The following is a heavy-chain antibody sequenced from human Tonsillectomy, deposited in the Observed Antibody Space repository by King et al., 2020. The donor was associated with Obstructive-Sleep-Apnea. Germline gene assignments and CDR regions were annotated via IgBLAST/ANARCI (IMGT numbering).Heavy chain of an antibody. CDR1: GYTFTNYA. V-gene: IGHV1-18*04. J-gene: IGHJ4*02. CDR3: ARFGSSGWYFDS. D-gene: IGHD6-19*01. Sequence: VQLVESGTEVKKPGASVKVSCRTAGYTFTNYAITWVRQAPGQGLEWMRWISGYNGNTDYAQKFQGRVTMTTDTSASTAYMDLRSLRSDDTAVYFCARFGSSGWYFDSWGQGTLVTVSS. CDR2: ISGYNGNT.